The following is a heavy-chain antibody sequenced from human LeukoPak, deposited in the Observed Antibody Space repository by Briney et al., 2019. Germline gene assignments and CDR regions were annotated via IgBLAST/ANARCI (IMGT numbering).Heavy chain of an antibody. CDR2: INHSGST. CDR1: GGSFSGYY. Sequence: SETLSLTCAVYGGSFSGYYWSWIRQPPGKGLEWIGEINHSGSTNYNPSLKSRVTISVDTSKNQFSLKLSSVTAADTAVYYCARGSGITMVRGPFDYWGQGTLVTVSS. J-gene: IGHJ4*02. V-gene: IGHV4-34*01. D-gene: IGHD3-10*01. CDR3: ARGSGITMVRGPFDY.